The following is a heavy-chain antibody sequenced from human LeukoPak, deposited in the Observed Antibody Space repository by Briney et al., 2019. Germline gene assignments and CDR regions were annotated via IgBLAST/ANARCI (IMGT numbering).Heavy chain of an antibody. CDR2: IYSGGST. V-gene: IGHV3-53*01. CDR1: GFTVSSNY. J-gene: IGHJ3*02. D-gene: IGHD3-10*01. Sequence: GGSLRLSCAASGFTVSSNYMSWVRQAPGKGLEWVSVIYSGGSTYYADSVKGRFTISRDNSKNTLYLQMNSLRAEDTAVYYCAKDLSLWFGELLGAFDIWGQGTMVTVSS. CDR3: AKDLSLWFGELLGAFDI.